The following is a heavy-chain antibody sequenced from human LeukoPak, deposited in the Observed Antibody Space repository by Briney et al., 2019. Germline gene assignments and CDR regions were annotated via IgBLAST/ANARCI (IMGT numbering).Heavy chain of an antibody. D-gene: IGHD2-2*02. CDR3: ARDQIVVLPAAINYMDV. V-gene: IGHV3-7*01. Sequence: HPGGSLRLSCAASGFTFSSYWMSWVRQAPGKGLEWVANIKQDGSEKYYVDSVKGRFTISRDNAKNSLYLQMSSLRAEDTAVYYCARDQIVVLPAAINYMDVWGKGTSVTVAS. J-gene: IGHJ6*03. CDR2: IKQDGSEK. CDR1: GFTFSSYW.